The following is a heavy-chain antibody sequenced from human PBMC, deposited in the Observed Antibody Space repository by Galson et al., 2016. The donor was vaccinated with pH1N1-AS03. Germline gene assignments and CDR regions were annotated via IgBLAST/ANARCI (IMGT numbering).Heavy chain of an antibody. J-gene: IGHJ3*01. CDR3: ARETIRAGEFDL. V-gene: IGHV3-30-3*01. D-gene: IGHD1-26*01. CDR2: ISYHGNNK. Sequence: SLRLSCAASGFTFSSHSMHWARQAPGEGLEWVAGISYHGNNKFYAHSVKGRFTISRDSLQNTLDLQMNSLSAEDSAVYFCARETIRAGEFDLWGRGTVVTVSS. CDR1: GFTFSSHS.